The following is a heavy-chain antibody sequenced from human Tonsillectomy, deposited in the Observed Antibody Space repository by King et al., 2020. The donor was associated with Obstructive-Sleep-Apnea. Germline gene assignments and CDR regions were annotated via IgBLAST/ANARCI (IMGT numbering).Heavy chain of an antibody. Sequence: QLVQSGAEVKKPGSSVKVSCKASGGTFSSYTISWVRQAPGQGLEWMGGIIPILVIANYAQKFQGRVTITADKSTSTAYMELSSLRAEDTAVYYCARDVGGNVCDYGGQGTLVSVSS. CDR1: GGTFSSYT. V-gene: IGHV1-69*09. CDR2: IIPILVIA. J-gene: IGHJ4*02. D-gene: IGHD3-16*01. CDR3: ARDVGGNVCDY.